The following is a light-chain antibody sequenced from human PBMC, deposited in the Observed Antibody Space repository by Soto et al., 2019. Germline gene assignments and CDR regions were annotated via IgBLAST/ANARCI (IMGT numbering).Light chain of an antibody. J-gene: IGKJ2*01. Sequence: EVVLTQSPGTLSLSPGERATLSCKASQTIISNTLAWYQQKAGQAPRLLIYAASTRATAIPDRFSGGGSGTDFTLTIARLEPEDFAVYYCQQAGRSPYTFGQGTKLEIK. V-gene: IGKV3-20*01. CDR1: QTIISNT. CDR3: QQAGRSPYT. CDR2: AAS.